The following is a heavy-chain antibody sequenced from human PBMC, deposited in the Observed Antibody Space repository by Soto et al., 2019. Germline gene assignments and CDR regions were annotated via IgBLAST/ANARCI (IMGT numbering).Heavy chain of an antibody. V-gene: IGHV1-69*01. CDR3: AREVGDRSYPALDY. CDR1: GGTFSSYA. CDR2: IIPIFGTA. D-gene: IGHD1-26*01. J-gene: IGHJ4*02. Sequence: QVQLVQSGAEVKKPGSSVKVSCKAYGGTFSSYAISWVRQAPGQGLEWMGGIIPIFGTANYAQKFEGRVTITADVSTSTGYRELSIVSAEDTAMYYCAREVGDRSYPALDYWGQGSLVTVSS.